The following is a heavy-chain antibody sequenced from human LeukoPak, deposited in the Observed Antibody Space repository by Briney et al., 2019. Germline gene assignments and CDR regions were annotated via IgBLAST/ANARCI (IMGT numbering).Heavy chain of an antibody. Sequence: GGSLRLSCAASGFIFSSYGMHWVRQAPGKGLEWVTFIRYDGSKKFYADSVKGRFTISRDNSKNTLYLQMNSLRAEDTALYYCAKASGGSGKYYFYYYMDVWGKGTTVTVSS. V-gene: IGHV3-30*02. D-gene: IGHD3-10*01. CDR3: AKASGGSGKYYFYYYMDV. CDR2: IRYDGSKK. J-gene: IGHJ6*03. CDR1: GFIFSSYG.